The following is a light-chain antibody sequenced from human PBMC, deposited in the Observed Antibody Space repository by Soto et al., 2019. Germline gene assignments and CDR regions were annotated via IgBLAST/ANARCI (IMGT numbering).Light chain of an antibody. CDR2: FAS. CDR3: LHTYSFPRT. V-gene: IGKV1-12*01. Sequence: DIQMTQSPSSVSASVGDRVTLTCRASQGIGDRLAWYQQKPGKVPQLLIYFASTLGSGVPSRFSGSGSGTDFILTINTLQADDFETYYCLHTYSFPRTFGQGTKVDI. CDR1: QGIGDR. J-gene: IGKJ1*01.